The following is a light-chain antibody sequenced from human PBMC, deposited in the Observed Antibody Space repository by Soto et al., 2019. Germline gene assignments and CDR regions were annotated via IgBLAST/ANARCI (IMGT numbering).Light chain of an antibody. CDR2: ATS. CDR1: QTVSTY. CDR3: LQHNSYPWT. J-gene: IGKJ1*01. Sequence: DTQMTQSPSSLSASVGDRISITCRASQTVSTYLNWYQQKPGKAPTLLISATSTLQSGVPSRFSGSGSGTEFTLTITSLQPEDFATYYCLQHNSYPWTFGQGTKVDIK. V-gene: IGKV1-17*01.